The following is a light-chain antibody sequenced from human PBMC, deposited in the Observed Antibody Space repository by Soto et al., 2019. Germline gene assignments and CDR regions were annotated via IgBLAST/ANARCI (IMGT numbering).Light chain of an antibody. CDR2: GNN. Sequence: QSVLTQPPSASGTPGQRVIISCSGSGSSIGTNTVNWYRQLPGTAPKLLIYGNNQRPSGVPDRFSGSKSGTSASQAISGLQSEDEADYYCAAWDGSLNNVLFGGGTQLTVL. V-gene: IGLV1-44*01. J-gene: IGLJ2*01. CDR3: AAWDGSLNNVL. CDR1: GSSIGTNT.